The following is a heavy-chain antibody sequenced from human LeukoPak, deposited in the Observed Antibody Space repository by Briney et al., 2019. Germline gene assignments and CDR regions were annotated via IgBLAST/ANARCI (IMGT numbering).Heavy chain of an antibody. Sequence: SETLSVTCAVYGASFSNSYWSWIRQPPGKGLEWIGEIDHTRNTKYNPSLKGRVTISLDTSKNQFSLDLTSVTATDTAVYYCATASQLGSYNWFDPWGQGTLVTVSS. CDR1: GASFSNSY. CDR3: ATASQLGSYNWFDP. D-gene: IGHD1-1*01. V-gene: IGHV4-34*01. CDR2: IDHTRNT. J-gene: IGHJ5*02.